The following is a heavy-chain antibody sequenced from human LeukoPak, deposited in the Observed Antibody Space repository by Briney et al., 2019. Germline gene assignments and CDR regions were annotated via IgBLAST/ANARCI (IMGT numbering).Heavy chain of an antibody. Sequence: PGGSLRLSRAASGFTLSSYWMHWVRQAPGKGLVWVSRINSDGYSTSYADSVKGRFTISRDNAKNTLYLQMNSLRAEDTAVYYCAREARLVPSAHDAFDIWGQGTMVTVSS. J-gene: IGHJ3*02. CDR1: GFTLSSYW. V-gene: IGHV3-74*01. D-gene: IGHD6-19*01. CDR2: INSDGYST. CDR3: AREARLVPSAHDAFDI.